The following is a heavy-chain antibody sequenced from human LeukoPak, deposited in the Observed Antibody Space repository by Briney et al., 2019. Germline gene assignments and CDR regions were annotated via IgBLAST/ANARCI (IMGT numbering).Heavy chain of an antibody. Sequence: SETLSLTCAVYGGSFSGYYWSWIRQPPGKGLEWIGEINHSGSTNYNPSLKSRVTISVDTSKNQFSLKLSSVTAADTAVYYCARGQGTVTTHWGQGTLVTVSS. D-gene: IGHD4-11*01. CDR3: ARGQGTVTTH. CDR1: GGSFSGYY. CDR2: INHSGST. V-gene: IGHV4-34*01. J-gene: IGHJ4*02.